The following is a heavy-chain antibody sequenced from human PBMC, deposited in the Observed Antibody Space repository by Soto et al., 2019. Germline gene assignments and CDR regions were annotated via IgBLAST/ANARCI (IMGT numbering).Heavy chain of an antibody. CDR3: ARASYGDYPNYYYYGMDV. V-gene: IGHV5-51*01. Sequence: TGESLKISCKGSGYSFTSYWIGWVRQMPGKGLEWMGIIYPGDSDTRYSPSFQGQVTISADKSISTAYLQWSSLKASDTAMYYCARASYGDYPNYYYYGMDVWGQGTTVTVSS. CDR2: IYPGDSDT. J-gene: IGHJ6*02. D-gene: IGHD4-17*01. CDR1: GYSFTSYW.